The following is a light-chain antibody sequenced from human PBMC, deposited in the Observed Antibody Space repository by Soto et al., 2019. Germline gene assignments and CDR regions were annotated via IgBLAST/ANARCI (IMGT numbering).Light chain of an antibody. J-gene: IGLJ1*01. CDR2: GNN. CDR3: QSYDSSLSGYV. Sequence: QPVLTQPPSVSGAPGQRVTISCTGSSSNIGAGFDVHWYQQLPGTAPKLLIYGNNNQPSGVPDRFSGSKSGTSASLAITGLQAEDETDYYCQSYDSSLSGYVFGTGTKLTVL. V-gene: IGLV1-40*01. CDR1: SSNIGAGFD.